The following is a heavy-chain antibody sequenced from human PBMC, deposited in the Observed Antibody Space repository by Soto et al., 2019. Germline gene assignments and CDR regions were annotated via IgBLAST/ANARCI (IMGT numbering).Heavy chain of an antibody. CDR3: ARKGVATIVV. J-gene: IGHJ6*02. CDR2: IYYSGST. CDR1: GGSISSGGYY. Sequence: PSETLSLTRTVSGGSISSGGYYWSWIRQHPGKGLEWIGYIYYSGSTYYNPSLKSRVTISVDTSKNQFSLKLSSVTAADTAVYYCARKGVATIVVWGQGTTVTVS. D-gene: IGHD5-12*01. V-gene: IGHV4-31*03.